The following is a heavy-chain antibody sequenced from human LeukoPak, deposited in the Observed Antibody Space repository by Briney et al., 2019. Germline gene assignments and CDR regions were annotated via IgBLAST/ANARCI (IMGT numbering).Heavy chain of an antibody. V-gene: IGHV4-30-2*01. CDR1: GGSISSGGYS. CDR3: ARDRYGAVDY. J-gene: IGHJ4*02. D-gene: IGHD4-17*01. Sequence: PSETLSLTCAVSGGSISSGGYSWSWIRQPPGKGLEWIGYIYHSGSTYYNPSLKSRVTISVDRSKNQSSLKLSSVTAADTAVYYCARDRYGAVDYWGQGTLVTVSS. CDR2: IYHSGST.